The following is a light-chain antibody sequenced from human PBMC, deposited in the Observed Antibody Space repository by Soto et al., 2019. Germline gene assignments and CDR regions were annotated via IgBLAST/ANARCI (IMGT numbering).Light chain of an antibody. Sequence: QSALTQPASVSGSPGQSITISCTGTSSDVGGYDHVSWYQQHPGKAPKPIIYDVTVRPSGISPRFSGSKSDNTASLAVSGLQPEDEADYYCSSYTNKDTLVFGGGTKVTVL. J-gene: IGLJ3*02. CDR3: SSYTNKDTLV. V-gene: IGLV2-14*03. CDR2: DVT. CDR1: SSDVGGYDH.